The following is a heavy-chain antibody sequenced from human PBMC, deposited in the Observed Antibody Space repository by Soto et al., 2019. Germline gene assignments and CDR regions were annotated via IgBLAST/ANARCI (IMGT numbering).Heavy chain of an antibody. Sequence: XVKISFNASGYTFTIYGISWVRQSPGQGLEWMGWISAYNCNTNYAQKLQGRVTMTTDTSTSTAYMELRSLRSDDTAVYYCARVGRQSNPPEMDWGQGTLVTVSS. CDR3: ARVGRQSNPPEMD. CDR2: ISAYNCNT. CDR1: GYTFTIYG. J-gene: IGHJ4*02. V-gene: IGHV1-18*04. D-gene: IGHD2-15*01.